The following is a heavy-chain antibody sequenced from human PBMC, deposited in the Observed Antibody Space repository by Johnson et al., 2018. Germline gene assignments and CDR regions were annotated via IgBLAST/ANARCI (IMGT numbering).Heavy chain of an antibody. Sequence: EVQLVETGGGVVQPGGSLRLSCAASGFTFSSYSMNWVRQAPGKGLEWVSYISSSSSTIYYADSVKGRFTISRDNSKNTVYLQMNSLRAEDTAVYYCARAFDHSSGWLYFHHWGQCTLVTVSS. CDR1: GFTFSSYS. CDR2: ISSSSSTI. CDR3: ARAFDHSSGWLYFHH. V-gene: IGHV3-48*01. D-gene: IGHD6-19*01. J-gene: IGHJ1*01.